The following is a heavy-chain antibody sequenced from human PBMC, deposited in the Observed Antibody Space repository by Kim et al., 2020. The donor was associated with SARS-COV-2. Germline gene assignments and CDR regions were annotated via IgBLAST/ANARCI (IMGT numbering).Heavy chain of an antibody. V-gene: IGHV3-21*01. CDR1: GFTFSSYS. J-gene: IGHJ6*02. Sequence: GGSLRLSCAASGFTFSSYSMNWVRQAPGKGLEWVSSISSSSSYIYYADSVKGRFTISRDNAKNSLYLQMNSLRAEDTAVYYCARDFPDYAEPPYYYYYGMDVWGQGTTVTVSS. CDR2: ISSSSSYI. D-gene: IGHD4-17*01. CDR3: ARDFPDYAEPPYYYYYGMDV.